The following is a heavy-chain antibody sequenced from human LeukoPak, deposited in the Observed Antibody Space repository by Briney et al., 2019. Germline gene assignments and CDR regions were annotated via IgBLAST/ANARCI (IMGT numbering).Heavy chain of an antibody. CDR2: INHSGST. CDR1: GGSFSGYY. J-gene: IGHJ4*02. D-gene: IGHD6-13*01. Sequence: NPSETLSLTCAVYGGSFSGYYWSWIRQPPGKGLEWIGEINHSGSTNYNPSLKSRVTISVDTSKNQFSLKLSSVTAADTAVYYCARTIAAAYDYWGQGTLVTVSS. V-gene: IGHV4-34*01. CDR3: ARTIAAAYDY.